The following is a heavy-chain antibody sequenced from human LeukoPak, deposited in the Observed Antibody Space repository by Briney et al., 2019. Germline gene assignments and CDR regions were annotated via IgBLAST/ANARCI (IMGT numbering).Heavy chain of an antibody. V-gene: IGHV3-7*05. D-gene: IGHD6-19*01. Sequence: GGSLTHSCAASRFTFSNYWMSWVRQSAGKELEWVANINQGGSEKYYLNYVKGRFTISRDNAKNSLYLQMNSLRADDTAIYYCVRDGSGYDYWGQGTLVTVSS. CDR2: INQGGSEK. J-gene: IGHJ4*02. CDR1: RFTFSNYW. CDR3: VRDGSGYDY.